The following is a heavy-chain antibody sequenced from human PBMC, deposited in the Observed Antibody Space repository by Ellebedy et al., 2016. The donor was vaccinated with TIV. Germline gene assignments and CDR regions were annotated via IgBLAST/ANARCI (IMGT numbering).Heavy chain of an antibody. D-gene: IGHD1-26*01. J-gene: IGHJ4*02. CDR2: IHTNTGNP. Sequence: AASVKVSCKASGYTFTNYAINWVRQAPGQGLEWMGWIHTNTGNPTYAQGFTGRFVFSLDTSVSTAYLQISSLKAEDTAVYYCARTNSEWELPNFFDYWGQGTLVTVSS. CDR1: GYTFTNYA. V-gene: IGHV7-4-1*02. CDR3: ARTNSEWELPNFFDY.